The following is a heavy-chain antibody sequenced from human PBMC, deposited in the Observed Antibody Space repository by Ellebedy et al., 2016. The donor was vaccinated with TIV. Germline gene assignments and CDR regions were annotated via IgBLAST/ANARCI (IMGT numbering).Heavy chain of an antibody. CDR2: ISGSGGST. V-gene: IGHV3-23*01. Sequence: PGGSLRLSCTVSSVSISSGAYYWSWVRQAPGKGLEWVSAISGSGGSTYYADSVKGRFTISRDNSKNTLYLQLNSLRAEDAALYYCARTSTMTTFGASDFWGQGTMVTVSS. J-gene: IGHJ3*01. CDR1: SVSISSGA. D-gene: IGHD3-16*01. CDR3: ARTSTMTTFGASDF.